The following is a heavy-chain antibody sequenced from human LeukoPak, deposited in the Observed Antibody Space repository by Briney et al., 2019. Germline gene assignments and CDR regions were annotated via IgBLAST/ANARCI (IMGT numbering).Heavy chain of an antibody. CDR1: GGSISSGSYY. CDR2: IYTSGST. V-gene: IGHV4-61*02. CDR3: AREDILTGSAAY. D-gene: IGHD3-9*01. Sequence: SQTLSLTCTVSGGSISSGSYYWSWIWQPAGKGLEWIGRIYTSGSTNYNPSLKSRVTISVDTSKNQFSLKLSSVTAADTAVYYCAREDILTGSAAYWGQGTLVTVSS. J-gene: IGHJ4*02.